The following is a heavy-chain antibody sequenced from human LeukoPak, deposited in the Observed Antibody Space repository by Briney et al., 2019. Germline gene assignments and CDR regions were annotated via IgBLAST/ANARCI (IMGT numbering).Heavy chain of an antibody. V-gene: IGHV3-21*01. CDR1: GFTFSSYS. J-gene: IGHJ4*02. Sequence: GGSLRLSCAASGFTFSSYSMNWVRQAPGKGLEWVSSISSSSSYIYYADSVKGRFTISRDNAKNSLYLQMNSLRVEDTAIYYCARDGVVAPATIGIDYWGQGTLVSVSS. CDR3: ARDGVVAPATIGIDY. D-gene: IGHD2-21*02. CDR2: ISSSSSYI.